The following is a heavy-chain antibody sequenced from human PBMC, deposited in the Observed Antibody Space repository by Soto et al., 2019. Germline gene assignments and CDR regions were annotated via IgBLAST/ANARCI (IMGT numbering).Heavy chain of an antibody. CDR1: GFTVSSSQ. CDR2: ISGSGDST. J-gene: IGHJ4*02. V-gene: IGHV3-23*01. D-gene: IGHD2-15*01. CDR3: ARDGGGYYLDY. Sequence: GGSLRLSCAASGFTVSSSQMTWVRQAPGKALEWVSGISGSGDSTYYADSVKGRFTVSRDNSKNTLYLQMGSLRVEDMAVYYCARDGGGYYLDYWGQGTLVTVSS.